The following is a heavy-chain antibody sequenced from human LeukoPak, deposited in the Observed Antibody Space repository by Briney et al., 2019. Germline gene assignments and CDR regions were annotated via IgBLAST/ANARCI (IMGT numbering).Heavy chain of an antibody. CDR3: ATYGIAARRRVSYDY. CDR2: FDPEDGET. V-gene: IGHV1-24*01. J-gene: IGHJ4*02. Sequence: PGGSLRLSCAASGFTFSSYAISWVRQAPGKGLEWMGGFDPEDGETIYAQKFQGRVTMTEDTSTDTAYMELSSLRSEDTAVYYCATYGIAARRRVSYDYWGQGTLVTVSS. CDR1: GFTFSSYA. D-gene: IGHD6-6*01.